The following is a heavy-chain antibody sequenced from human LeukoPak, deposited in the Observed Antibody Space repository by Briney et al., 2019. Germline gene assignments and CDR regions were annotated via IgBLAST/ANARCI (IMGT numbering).Heavy chain of an antibody. Sequence: PSETLSLTCTVSGGSVSNGNFYWSWLRQPPGKPLEWIGYVYYTGSAYYNPSLEGRVTISVDTSKNQFSVRLSSVTAADTAMYYCARDKGSSWYGGFDPWGQGTLVTVSS. CDR3: ARDKGSSWYGGFDP. CDR1: GGSVSNGNFY. J-gene: IGHJ5*02. V-gene: IGHV4-61*01. CDR2: VYYTGSA. D-gene: IGHD6-13*01.